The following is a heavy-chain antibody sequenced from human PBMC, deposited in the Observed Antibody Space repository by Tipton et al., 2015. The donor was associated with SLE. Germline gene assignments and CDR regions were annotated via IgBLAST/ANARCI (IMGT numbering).Heavy chain of an antibody. CDR3: ARGTRGWYFDL. D-gene: IGHD3-10*01. Sequence: TLSLTCTVSGGSISSGGYYWSWIRQHPGKGLEWIGYIYYSGSTYYNPSLKSRVTISVDTSKNQFSLKLSSVTAADTAVYYCARGTRGWYFDLWGRGTLVTVSS. CDR1: GGSISSGGYY. V-gene: IGHV4-31*03. CDR2: IYYSGST. J-gene: IGHJ2*01.